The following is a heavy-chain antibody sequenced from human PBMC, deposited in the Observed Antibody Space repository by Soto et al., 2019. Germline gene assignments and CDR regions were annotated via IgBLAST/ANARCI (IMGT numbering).Heavy chain of an antibody. CDR2: IYHSGST. Sequence: SETLSLTCAVSGGSISSGGYSWGWIRQQPGKGQEWIGYIYHSGSTYNNPSLESRVTMSVDTSKKQLSLTLSSVSASDTAVYYCARGPSGDKVDSWGQGTLVTVSS. CDR1: GGSISSGGYS. V-gene: IGHV4-30-2*05. J-gene: IGHJ4*02. D-gene: IGHD7-27*01. CDR3: ARGPSGDKVDS.